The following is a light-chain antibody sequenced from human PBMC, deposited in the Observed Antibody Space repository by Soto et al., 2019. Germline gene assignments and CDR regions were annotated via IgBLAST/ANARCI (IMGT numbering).Light chain of an antibody. CDR2: DNT. CDR3: QSYDSTLNGWV. J-gene: IGLJ3*02. CDR1: GSNIGAGYD. Sequence: QSVLTQPPSVSGAPGLRVTISCTGSGSNIGAGYDVHWYQQLPGTAPKLLIYDNTNRPSGVPDRFSGSKSGTSVSLAITGLRAEDEADYYCQSYDSTLNGWVFGGGTQLTVL. V-gene: IGLV1-40*01.